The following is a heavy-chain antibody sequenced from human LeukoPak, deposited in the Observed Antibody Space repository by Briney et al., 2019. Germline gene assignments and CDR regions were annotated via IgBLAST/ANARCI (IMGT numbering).Heavy chain of an antibody. V-gene: IGHV4-34*01. D-gene: IGHD6-13*01. CDR3: ARGRYSSSWYRH. CDR1: GGSFSGYY. CDR2: INHSGST. J-gene: IGHJ4*02. Sequence: SETLSLTCAVYGGSFSGYYWSWICQPPGKGLEWIGEINHSGSTNYNPSLKSRVTISVDTSKNQFSLKLSSVTAADTAVYYCARGRYSSSWYRHWGQGTLVTVSS.